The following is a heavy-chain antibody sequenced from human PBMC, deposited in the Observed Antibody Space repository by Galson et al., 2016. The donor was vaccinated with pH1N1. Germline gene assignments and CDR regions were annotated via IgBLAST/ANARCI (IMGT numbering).Heavy chain of an antibody. Sequence: SLRLSCAASGFIFSDYWMSWVRQAPGKGLEWVAKINQDGSRKYYVDSMKGRCTTSRDNAENSLSLQMNSLRVEDTALYYCATEGYYTSLYWGQGILVTVSS. J-gene: IGHJ4*02. D-gene: IGHD1-26*01. V-gene: IGHV3-7*01. CDR1: GFIFSDYW. CDR2: INQDGSRK. CDR3: ATEGYYTSLY.